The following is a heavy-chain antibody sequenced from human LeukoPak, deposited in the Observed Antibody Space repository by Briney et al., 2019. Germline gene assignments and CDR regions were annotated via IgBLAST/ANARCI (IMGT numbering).Heavy chain of an antibody. CDR3: AKGSYYDSSGSFYFDY. J-gene: IGHJ4*02. CDR1: GFTFSSYA. V-gene: IGHV3-23*01. Sequence: GGSLRLSCAASGFTFSSYAMSWVRQAPGKGLEWVSGISGSGDNTYYADSVKGRFTISRDNSKNTLYVQVNSLGTEDAAAYYCAKGSYYDSSGSFYFDYWGQGTLVTVSS. CDR2: ISGSGDNT. D-gene: IGHD3-22*01.